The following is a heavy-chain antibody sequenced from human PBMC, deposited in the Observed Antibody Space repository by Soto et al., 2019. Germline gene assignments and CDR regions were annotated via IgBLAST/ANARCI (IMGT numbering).Heavy chain of an antibody. J-gene: IGHJ4*02. V-gene: IGHV2-5*02. D-gene: IGHD3-3*01. CDR3: AHRVLRAVFGLVTTTAIYFDF. Sequence: QITLNESGPTVVKPTETLTLTCTFSGFSLTTSGVGVGWVRQSPGKAPEWLAFIYWDDDKRYSTSLKSRLTNPQDTSKNQVVLTMANVEPADTATYYCAHRVLRAVFGLVTTTAIYFDFWGQGTPVVVSS. CDR2: IYWDDDK. CDR1: GFSLTTSGVG.